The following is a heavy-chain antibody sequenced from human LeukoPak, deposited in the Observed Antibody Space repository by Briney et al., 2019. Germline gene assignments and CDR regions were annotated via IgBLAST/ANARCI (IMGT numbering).Heavy chain of an antibody. D-gene: IGHD2-21*02. Sequence: SETLSLTCLVSGDSISSDCWSWVRQPPGKGLEWLGFINYSGNISYNPSIKSRVTISIDTSNNQVSLNLRSVTATDTAIYYCARLDCGADSCYNYWGRGSLVTVSS. CDR2: INYSGNI. V-gene: IGHV4-59*08. CDR3: ARLDCGADSCYNY. J-gene: IGHJ4*02. CDR1: GDSISSDC.